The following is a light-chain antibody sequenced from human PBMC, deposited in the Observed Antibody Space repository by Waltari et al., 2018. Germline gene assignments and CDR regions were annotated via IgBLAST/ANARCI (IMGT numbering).Light chain of an antibody. CDR1: QSVSSS. V-gene: IGKV3-11*01. J-gene: IGKJ5*01. CDR2: DAS. Sequence: EIVLTQSPATLSLSPGERATLSCRASQSVSSSLAWYQQKPGQAPRLRIYDASNRATGIPARFSGSGSGTDFTLTISSLEPEDFAVYYCQQRSNWPPITFGQGTRLEIK. CDR3: QQRSNWPPIT.